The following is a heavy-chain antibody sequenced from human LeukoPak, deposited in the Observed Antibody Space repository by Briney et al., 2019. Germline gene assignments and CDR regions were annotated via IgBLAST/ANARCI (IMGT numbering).Heavy chain of an antibody. CDR2: ISSSSSYI. CDR1: GFTFSSYS. J-gene: IGHJ4*02. CDR3: ARVPPPGYSSGGEFDY. D-gene: IGHD6-19*01. Sequence: PGGSLRLSCAASGFTFSSYSMNWVRQAPGKGLEWVSSISSSSSYIYYADSVKGRFTISRDNAKNSLHLQMNSLRAEDTAVYYCARVPPPGYSSGGEFDYWGQGTLVTVSS. V-gene: IGHV3-21*01.